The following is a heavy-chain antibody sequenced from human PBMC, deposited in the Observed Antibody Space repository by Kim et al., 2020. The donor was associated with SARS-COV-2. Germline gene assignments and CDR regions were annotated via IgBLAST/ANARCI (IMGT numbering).Heavy chain of an antibody. CDR3: TKDRGHVDIVAFDY. J-gene: IGHJ4*02. V-gene: IGHV3-9*01. CDR2: ISWNSGSL. CDR1: GFTFGDFA. D-gene: IGHD5-12*01. Sequence: GGSLRLSCAASGFTFGDFAMHWVRQAPGKGLEWVSSISWNSGSLGYADSVKGRFTISRDNAKNSLYLQMNSLRAEDTALYYCTKDRGHVDIVAFDYWGQGTLVTVSS.